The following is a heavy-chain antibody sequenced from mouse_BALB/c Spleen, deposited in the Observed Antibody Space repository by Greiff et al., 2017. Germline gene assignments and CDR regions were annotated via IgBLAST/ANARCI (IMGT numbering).Heavy chain of an antibody. CDR2: IYPGNSDT. V-gene: IGHV1-5*01. CDR3: TRFYGNYEGTWFAY. Sequence: EVQLQESGTVLARPGASVKMSCKASGYSFTSYWMHWVKQRPGQGLEWIGAIYPGNSDTSYNQKFKGKAKLTAVTSASTAYMELSSLTNEDSAVYYCTRFYGNYEGTWFAYWGQGTLVTVSA. D-gene: IGHD2-1*01. J-gene: IGHJ3*01. CDR1: GYSFTSYW.